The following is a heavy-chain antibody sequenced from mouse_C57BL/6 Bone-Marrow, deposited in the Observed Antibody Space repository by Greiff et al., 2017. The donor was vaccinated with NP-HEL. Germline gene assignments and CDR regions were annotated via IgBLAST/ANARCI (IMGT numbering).Heavy chain of an antibody. V-gene: IGHV1-63*01. CDR2: IYPGGGYT. CDR1: GYTFTNYW. J-gene: IGHJ4*01. CDR3: VSSSPYYYAMDY. Sequence: QVHVKQSGAELVRPGTSVKMSCKASGYTFTNYWIGWAKQRPGHGLEWIGDIYPGGGYTNYNEKFKGKATLTADKSSSTAYMQFSSLTSEDSAIYYCVSSSPYYYAMDYWGQGTSVTVSS. D-gene: IGHD1-1*01.